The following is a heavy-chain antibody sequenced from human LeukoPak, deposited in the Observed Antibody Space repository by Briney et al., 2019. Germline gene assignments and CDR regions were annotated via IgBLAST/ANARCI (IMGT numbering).Heavy chain of an antibody. V-gene: IGHV1-58*02. Sequence: SVKVSCKASGFTFTRSAMQWVRQARGQRLEWIGWIVVGSGNTNYAQKFQERVTITRDMSTSTAYMELSSLRSEDTAVYYCAAARFLSYYYYMDVWGKGTTVTVSS. D-gene: IGHD3-3*01. CDR1: GFTFTRSA. CDR2: IVVGSGNT. CDR3: AAARFLSYYYYMDV. J-gene: IGHJ6*03.